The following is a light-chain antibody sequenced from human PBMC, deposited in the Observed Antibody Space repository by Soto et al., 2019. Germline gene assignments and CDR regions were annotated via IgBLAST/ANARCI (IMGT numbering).Light chain of an antibody. CDR2: RNS. CDR3: ASWDDSLSGFVV. CDR1: SSNIGSNY. J-gene: IGLJ2*01. V-gene: IGLV1-47*01. Sequence: QAVVTQPPSASGTPGQRVTNSCSGSSSNIGSNYVFWYQQLPGTAPKVLMYRNSQRPSGVPDRFSGSKSGTSASLAISGLRSEDEADYYCASWDDSLSGFVVFGGGTKLTVL.